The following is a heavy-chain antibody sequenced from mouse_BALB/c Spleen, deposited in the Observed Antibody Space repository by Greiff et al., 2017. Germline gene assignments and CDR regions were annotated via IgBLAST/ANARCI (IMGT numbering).Heavy chain of an antibody. Sequence: EVQLQQSGPELVKPGASVMISCKASGFSFPRYYMPWVKQSHVKSLKWIGRIYPYNGATSYTQNFKDKASLTVDKSSSTAYMELHSLTSEDSAVYYCATVYYDPAWFAYWGEGALVTVSA. D-gene: IGHD2-4*01. CDR3: ATVYYDPAWFAY. J-gene: IGHJ3*01. CDR1: GFSFPRYY. V-gene: IGHV1-31*01. CDR2: IYPYNGAT.